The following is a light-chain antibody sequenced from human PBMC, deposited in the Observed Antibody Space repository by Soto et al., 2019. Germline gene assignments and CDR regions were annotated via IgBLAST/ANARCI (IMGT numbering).Light chain of an antibody. J-gene: IGKJ2*01. Sequence: IVLKQSPATLSLSPGERATLSCRASQSVSSYLAWYQQKPGQAPRLLIYGASSRATGIPDRFSGSGSGTDFTLTISRLEPEDFAVYYCQQYGSSPYTFGQGTKVDI. CDR2: GAS. CDR1: QSVSSY. V-gene: IGKV3-20*01. CDR3: QQYGSSPYT.